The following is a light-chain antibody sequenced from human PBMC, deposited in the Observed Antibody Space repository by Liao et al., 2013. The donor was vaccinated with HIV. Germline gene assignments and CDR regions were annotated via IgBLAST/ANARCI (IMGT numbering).Light chain of an antibody. CDR2: QDN. Sequence: SYDLTQPPSVSVSPGQTASITCSGDKLGDKYICWYQQKPGQSPVLVMYQDNKRPSGIPERFSGSKSGNTATLTISGTQTLDEADYYCQAWDSSTDVVFGGGTKLTVL. J-gene: IGLJ2*01. CDR3: QAWDSSTDVV. CDR1: KLGDKY. V-gene: IGLV3-1*01.